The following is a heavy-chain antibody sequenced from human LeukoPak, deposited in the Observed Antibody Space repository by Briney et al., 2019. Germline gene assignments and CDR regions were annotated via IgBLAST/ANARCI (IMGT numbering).Heavy chain of an antibody. CDR2: ISGSGGST. V-gene: IGHV3-23*01. CDR1: GFTFSTYS. CDR3: AKDAQQLAPYYYYYYMDV. Sequence: GGSLRLSCSASGFTFSTYSMNWVRQAPGKGLEWVSAISGSGGSTYYADSVKGRFTISRDNSKNTLYLQMNSLRAEDTAVYYCAKDAQQLAPYYYYYYMDVWGKGTTVTISS. D-gene: IGHD6-13*01. J-gene: IGHJ6*03.